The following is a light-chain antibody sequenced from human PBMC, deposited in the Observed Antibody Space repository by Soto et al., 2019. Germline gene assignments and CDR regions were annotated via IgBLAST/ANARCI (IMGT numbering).Light chain of an antibody. Sequence: EIVLTQSPGTLSLSPVEGATLSCRASENVYINSLAWYQQKPGQPPRLLIYGAATRASAVPDRFSGSGSGADFTLTITGLEPEDFAVYYCQQYGTSPLTFGPGTRVD. V-gene: IGKV3-20*01. J-gene: IGKJ3*01. CDR2: GAA. CDR1: ENVYINS. CDR3: QQYGTSPLT.